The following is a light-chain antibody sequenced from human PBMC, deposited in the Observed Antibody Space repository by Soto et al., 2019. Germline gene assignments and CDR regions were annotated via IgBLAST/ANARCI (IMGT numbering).Light chain of an antibody. Sequence: DIVMTQTPLSSPVTLGQAASISCRSSQSLVHSDGNTYLSWFHQRPGQPPRLLIYKVSDRFSGVPERFSGCGAGTDFTLTISRVEAEDVGLYYCMQATQSTWTFGQGTKVEIK. V-gene: IGKV2-24*01. J-gene: IGKJ1*01. CDR3: MQATQSTWT. CDR1: QSLVHSDGNTY. CDR2: KVS.